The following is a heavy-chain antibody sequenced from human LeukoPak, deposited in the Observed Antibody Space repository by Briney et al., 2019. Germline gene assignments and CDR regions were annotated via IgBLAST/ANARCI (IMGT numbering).Heavy chain of an antibody. CDR3: AREQLWFDY. V-gene: IGHV1-8*01. Sequence: ASVKVSCKASGYTFTSCDINWVRQATGQGLEWMGWMNPNSGNTGYAQKFQGRVTMTRDTSISTAYMELSRLRSDDTAVYYCAREQLWFDYWGQGTLVTVSS. CDR1: GYTFTSCD. D-gene: IGHD5-18*01. CDR2: MNPNSGNT. J-gene: IGHJ5*01.